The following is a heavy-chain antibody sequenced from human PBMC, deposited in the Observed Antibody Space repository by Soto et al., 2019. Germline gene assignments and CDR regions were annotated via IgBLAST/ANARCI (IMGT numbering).Heavy chain of an antibody. CDR3: ARGSYYSGWV. Sequence: SQTLSLTCALSGDSVSSTSTAWSWIRQSPSRGVEWLGRTYYRSNWYTDYAVSVKSRITISPDTSKNQFPLQLNSVPPEDTAVYYCARGSYYSGWVWGQGTLVTVS. J-gene: IGHJ4*02. CDR1: GDSVSSTSTA. CDR2: TYYRSNWYT. V-gene: IGHV6-1*01. D-gene: IGHD6-19*01.